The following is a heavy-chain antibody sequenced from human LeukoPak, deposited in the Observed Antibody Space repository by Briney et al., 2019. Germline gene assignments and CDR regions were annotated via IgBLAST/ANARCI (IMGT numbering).Heavy chain of an antibody. CDR2: IYYSGTT. J-gene: IGHJ4*02. D-gene: IGHD3-10*01. Sequence: SETLSLTCTVSGGSISSRTYYWGWIRQPPGKGLEWIGTIYYSGTTYYNPSLKSRVTISLDTSKNQFSLKLSSVTAADTAVYYCARHPPKSQFRYGSGSQRSKGYYFDYWGQGTLVTVSS. CDR3: ARHPPKSQFRYGSGSQRSKGYYFDY. CDR1: GGSISSRTYY. V-gene: IGHV4-39*01.